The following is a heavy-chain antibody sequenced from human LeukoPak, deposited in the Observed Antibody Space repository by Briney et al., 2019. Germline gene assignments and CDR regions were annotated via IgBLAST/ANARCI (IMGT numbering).Heavy chain of an antibody. J-gene: IGHJ4*02. CDR1: AYTFTSYC. V-gene: IGHV1-18*04. CDR3: ASGEGYCSGGSCALEYYFDS. D-gene: IGHD2-15*01. Sequence: SVTVSCTASAYTFTSYCISWVRQAPGQVLEGLVCLSAYHCNTNYAQNRQGIITMTTDSSTSTAYMELRSMRSDDTAVYYCASGEGYCSGGSCALEYYFDSWGQGTLVTVSS. CDR2: LSAYHCNT.